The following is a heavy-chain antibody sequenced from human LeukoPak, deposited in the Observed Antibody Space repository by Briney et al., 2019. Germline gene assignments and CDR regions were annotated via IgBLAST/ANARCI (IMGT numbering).Heavy chain of an antibody. V-gene: IGHV3-7*01. D-gene: IGHD3-22*01. CDR3: ARTLYSHDSSGRWGY. CDR2: IKQDESEI. Sequence: GGSLRLSCAASGFTFSNYWMTWVRQAPGKGLEWVANIKQDESEIYYVDSVKGRFTISRDNARNSLYLQINSLRAEDTAVYYCARTLYSHDSSGRWGYWGQGTLVTVSS. CDR1: GFTFSNYW. J-gene: IGHJ4*02.